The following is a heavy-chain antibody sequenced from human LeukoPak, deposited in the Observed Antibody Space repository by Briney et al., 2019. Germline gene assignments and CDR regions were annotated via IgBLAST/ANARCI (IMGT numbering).Heavy chain of an antibody. V-gene: IGHV3-30-3*01. J-gene: IGHJ4*02. D-gene: IGHD3-16*01. CDR1: GFTFSSYA. CDR2: ISYDGSNK. Sequence: GGSLRLSCAASGFTFSSYAMHWVRQAPGKGLEWVAVISYDGSNKYYADSVKGRFTISRDNSKNTLYLQMNSLRAEDTAVYYCASTQGGYFDYWGQGTLVTVSS. CDR3: ASTQGGYFDY.